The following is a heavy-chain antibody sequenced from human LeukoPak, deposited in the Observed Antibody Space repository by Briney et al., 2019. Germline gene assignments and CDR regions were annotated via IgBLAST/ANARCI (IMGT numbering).Heavy chain of an antibody. D-gene: IGHD6-13*01. J-gene: IGHJ5*02. V-gene: IGHV4-59*01. CDR2: IYYSGST. CDR3: ARHSGYSSSNWFDP. Sequence: SETLSLTCTVSGGSISSYYWSWIRQPPGKGLEWIGYIYYSGSTNYNPSLKSRVTISVDTSKNQFSLKLSSVTAADTAVYYCARHSGYSSSNWFDPWGQGTLVTVSS. CDR1: GGSISSYY.